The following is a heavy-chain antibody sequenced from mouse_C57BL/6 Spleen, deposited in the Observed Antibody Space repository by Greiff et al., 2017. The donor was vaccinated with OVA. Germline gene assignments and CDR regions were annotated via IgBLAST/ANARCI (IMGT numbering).Heavy chain of an antibody. CDR3: AREERSRFAY. CDR1: GYTFTDYY. Sequence: EVQLHQSGPELVKPGASVKISCKASGYTFTDYYMNWVKQSHGKSLEWIGDINPNNGGTSYNQKFKGKATLTVDKSSSTAYMELRSLTSEDSTVYYCAREERSRFAYWGQGTLVTVSA. V-gene: IGHV1-26*01. CDR2: INPNNGGT. D-gene: IGHD1-1*01. J-gene: IGHJ3*01.